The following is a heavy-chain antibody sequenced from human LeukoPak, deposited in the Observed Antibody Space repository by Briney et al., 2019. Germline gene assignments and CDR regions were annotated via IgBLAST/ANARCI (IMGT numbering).Heavy chain of an antibody. Sequence: GGSLRLSCAASGFTFNNYAMTWVRQAPGKGPEWVSAIGAGGGTSYADSVKGRFTISRADSKNTLYLQMSSLRADDTAVYYCAKIEDSLGPCIGGICYRHVGNWGQGTLVTVSS. CDR2: IGAGGGT. CDR1: GFTFNNYA. D-gene: IGHD2-15*01. V-gene: IGHV3-23*01. J-gene: IGHJ4*02. CDR3: AKIEDSLGPCIGGICYRHVGN.